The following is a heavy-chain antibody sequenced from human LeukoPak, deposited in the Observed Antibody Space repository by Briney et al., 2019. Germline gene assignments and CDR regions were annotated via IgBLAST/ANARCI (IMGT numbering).Heavy chain of an antibody. CDR2: ISSNGGNT. J-gene: IGHJ4*02. D-gene: IGHD5-18*01. V-gene: IGHV3-64D*06. CDR1: GFTFTIYA. CDR3: VKHARGFSFGTYYFDY. Sequence: GGSLRLSCSASGFTFTIYALHWVRQAPGKGLEFVSAISSNGGNTYYADSVKGRFTISRDNSKNTLYLQMSSLKPEDTAVYYCVKHARGFSFGTYYFDYWSQGTLVTVSS.